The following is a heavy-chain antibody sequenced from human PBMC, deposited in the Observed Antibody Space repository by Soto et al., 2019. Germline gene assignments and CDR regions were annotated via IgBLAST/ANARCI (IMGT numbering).Heavy chain of an antibody. D-gene: IGHD2-15*01. CDR1: GGSFGGYY. V-gene: IGHV4-34*01. Sequence: SETLSLTCAVYGGSFGGYYWSWIRQPPGKGLEWIGEINHSGSTNYNPSLKSRVTISVDTSKNQFSLKLSSVTAADTAVYYCARASEVAAVDYWGQGTLVTVSS. J-gene: IGHJ4*02. CDR2: INHSGST. CDR3: ARASEVAAVDY.